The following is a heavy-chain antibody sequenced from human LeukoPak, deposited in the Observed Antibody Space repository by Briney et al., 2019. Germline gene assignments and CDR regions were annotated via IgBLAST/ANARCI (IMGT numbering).Heavy chain of an antibody. Sequence: ASVKVSCKASGYTFTNYGISWVRQAPGQGLEWMGIINPSGGSTSYAQKFQGRVTMTRDTSTSTVYMELSSLRSEDTAVYYCARGGDILGYFDYWGQGTLVTVSS. D-gene: IGHD3-9*01. CDR3: ARGGDILGYFDY. J-gene: IGHJ4*02. CDR2: INPSGGST. V-gene: IGHV1-46*01. CDR1: GYTFTNYG.